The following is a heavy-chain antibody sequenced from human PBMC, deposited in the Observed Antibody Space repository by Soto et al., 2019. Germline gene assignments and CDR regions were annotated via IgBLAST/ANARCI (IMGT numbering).Heavy chain of an antibody. CDR1: GFTFSNHV. D-gene: IGHD1-26*01. CDR2: IIGSGGRT. J-gene: IGHJ4*02. CDR3: AKGPQWELRTHFDY. V-gene: IGHV3-23*01. Sequence: EVQLLESGGGLVQPGGSLRLSCAASGFTFSNHVMSWVRQAPGKGLEWVSDIIGSGGRTYYADSVKGRFTISRDNSKNTLDLQMNSLRADDTAVYYCAKGPQWELRTHFDYWGQGTLITVSS.